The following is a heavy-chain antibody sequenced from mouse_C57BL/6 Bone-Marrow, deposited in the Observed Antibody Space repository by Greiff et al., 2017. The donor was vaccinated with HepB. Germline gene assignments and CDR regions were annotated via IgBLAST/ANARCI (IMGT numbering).Heavy chain of an antibody. CDR3: AWTTVVANFDV. CDR1: GYAFSSSW. V-gene: IGHV1-82*01. J-gene: IGHJ1*03. D-gene: IGHD1-1*01. CDR2: IYPGDGDT. Sequence: VMLVESGPELVKPGASVKISCKASGYAFSSSWMNWVKQRPGKGLEWIGRIYPGDGDTNYNGKFKGKATLTADKSSSTAYMQLSSLTSEDSAVYFCAWTTVVANFDVWGTGTTVTVSS.